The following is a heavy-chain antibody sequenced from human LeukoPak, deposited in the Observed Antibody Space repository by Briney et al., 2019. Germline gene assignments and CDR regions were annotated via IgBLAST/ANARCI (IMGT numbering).Heavy chain of an antibody. Sequence: PGGSLRLSCAASGFTFSSYGMHWVRQAPGKGLEWVAFIRYDGSNKFYADSVKGRFTISRDNSKNTLYLQMNSLRAEDTAVYYCAREDYGGNPNFDYWGQGTLVTVSS. D-gene: IGHD4-23*01. J-gene: IGHJ4*02. V-gene: IGHV3-30*02. CDR3: AREDYGGNPNFDY. CDR1: GFTFSSYG. CDR2: IRYDGSNK.